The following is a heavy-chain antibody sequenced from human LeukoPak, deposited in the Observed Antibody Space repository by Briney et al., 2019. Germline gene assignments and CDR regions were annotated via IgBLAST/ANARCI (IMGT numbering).Heavy chain of an antibody. CDR3: ARDPCSSTSCRYYYGMDV. J-gene: IGHJ6*02. CDR1: GYTFTGYY. Sequence: ASVKVSCKASGYTFTGYYMHWVRQAPGQGLEWMGWINPNSGGTNYAQKFQGRVTMTRDTSISTAYMELSRLRSEDTAVYYCARDPCSSTSCRYYYGMDVWGQGTTVTVSS. D-gene: IGHD2-2*01. V-gene: IGHV1-2*02. CDR2: INPNSGGT.